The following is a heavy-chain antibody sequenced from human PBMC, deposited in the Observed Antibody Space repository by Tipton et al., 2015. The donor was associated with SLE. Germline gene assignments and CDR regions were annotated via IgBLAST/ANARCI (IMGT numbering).Heavy chain of an antibody. Sequence: TLSLTCTVSGFSISSYYCGWIRQPPGKGLEWLGTIYHSGTTYYNPSLKSRLTLSIDTSKNQFSLKLSSVTAADTAVYYCVRLELPATKADYWGPGTLVTVSS. D-gene: IGHD5-24*01. CDR1: GFSISSYY. CDR2: IYHSGTT. V-gene: IGHV4-38-2*02. J-gene: IGHJ4*02. CDR3: VRLELPATKADY.